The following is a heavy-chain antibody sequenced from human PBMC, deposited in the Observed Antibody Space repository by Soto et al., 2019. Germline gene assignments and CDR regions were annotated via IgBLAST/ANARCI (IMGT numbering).Heavy chain of an antibody. CDR2: IYHSGST. V-gene: IGHV4-34*01. Sequence: SETLSLTCAVYGGSFGTYYWSWIRQPPGKGLEWIGDIYHSGSTNYNPSLKSRVTISVDTSKNQFSLKLSAGTAADTAVYYCVRHQLDYDFWSGYYKSQNWFDPWGQGTLVTVSS. J-gene: IGHJ5*02. D-gene: IGHD3-3*01. CDR1: GGSFGTYY. CDR3: VRHQLDYDFWSGYYKSQNWFDP.